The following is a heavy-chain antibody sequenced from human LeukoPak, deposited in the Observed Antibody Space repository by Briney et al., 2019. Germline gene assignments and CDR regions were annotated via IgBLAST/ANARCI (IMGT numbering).Heavy chain of an antibody. CDR2: IYYSGST. Sequence: SETLSLTCTVSGGSISSGGYYWSWIRQHPGKGLEWIGYIYYSGSTYYNPSLKSRVTISVDTSKNQFSLKLNSVTAADMAMYYCARASVRPSARIVEVLIKKGRPNWFDPWGQGTLVTVSS. D-gene: IGHD1-26*01. V-gene: IGHV4-31*03. J-gene: IGHJ5*02. CDR3: ARASVRPSARIVEVLIKKGRPNWFDP. CDR1: GGSISSGGYY.